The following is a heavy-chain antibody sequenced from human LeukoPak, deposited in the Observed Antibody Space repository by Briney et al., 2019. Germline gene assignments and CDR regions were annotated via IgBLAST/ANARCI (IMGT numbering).Heavy chain of an antibody. CDR3: ARLSAYYYGSYFYYYMDV. CDR1: GFTFSSYS. D-gene: IGHD3-10*01. J-gene: IGHJ6*03. V-gene: IGHV3-48*01. Sequence: GGSLRLSCAASGFTFSSYSMNWVRQAPGKGLEWVSYISSSSSTIYYADSVKGRFTISRDNAKNSVYLHMNSLRAEDTALYYCARLSAYYYGSYFYYYMDVWGKGTTVTVSS. CDR2: ISSSSSTI.